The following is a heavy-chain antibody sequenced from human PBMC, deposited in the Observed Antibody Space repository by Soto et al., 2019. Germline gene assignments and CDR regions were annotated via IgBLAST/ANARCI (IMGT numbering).Heavy chain of an antibody. J-gene: IGHJ5*02. CDR3: ARSRRSLDEKNCSGGSCYSGRGGWFDP. CDR1: GGSISSGDYY. V-gene: IGHV4-30-4*01. CDR2: IYYSGST. Sequence: SETLSLTCTVSGGSISSGDYYWSWIRQPPGKGLEWIGYIYYSGSTYYNPSLKSRVTISVDTSKNQFSLKLSSVTAADTAVYYCARSRRSLDEKNCSGGSCYSGRGGWFDPWGQGTLVTVSS. D-gene: IGHD2-15*01.